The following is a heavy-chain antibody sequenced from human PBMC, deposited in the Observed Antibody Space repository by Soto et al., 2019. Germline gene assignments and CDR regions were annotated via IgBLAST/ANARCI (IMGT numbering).Heavy chain of an antibody. Sequence: QVQLQESGPGLVKPSGTLSLTCAVSGGSISSSNWWSWVRQPPGKGLEWIGEIYHSGSTNYNPSLTSRVPISVDKSKNQFALKLCFVTAADTAVYYCASVRGGYYYAMDVWGQGTTVTVSS. V-gene: IGHV4-4*02. CDR2: IYHSGST. CDR3: ASVRGGYYYAMDV. CDR1: GGSISSSNW. J-gene: IGHJ6*02. D-gene: IGHD3-10*02.